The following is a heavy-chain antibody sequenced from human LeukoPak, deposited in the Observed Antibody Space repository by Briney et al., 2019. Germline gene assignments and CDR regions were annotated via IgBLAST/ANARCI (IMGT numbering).Heavy chain of an antibody. CDR2: IKNKAGGGTT. CDR1: GFTFSNTW. CDR3: TTDRFD. D-gene: IGHD3-16*01. Sequence: GGSLRPSCAASGFTFSNTWMSWVRQAPGKGLEWVGRIKNKAGGGTTDYAAPVKGRFTISRDDSKNTLSLQMNSLKTEDTAVYYCTTDRFDWGQGTLVTVSS. V-gene: IGHV3-15*01. J-gene: IGHJ4*02.